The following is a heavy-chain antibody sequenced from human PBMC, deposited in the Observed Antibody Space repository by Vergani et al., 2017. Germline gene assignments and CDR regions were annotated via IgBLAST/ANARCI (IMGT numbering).Heavy chain of an antibody. D-gene: IGHD6-13*01. CDR2: IYTSGST. CDR3: AREYSSSSSWFDP. CDR1: GASVNSYY. V-gene: IGHV4-4*07. J-gene: IGHJ5*02. Sequence: QVKLQESGPGLVKPSETLSLTCTVSGASVNSYYWSWIRQPAGKGLEWIGRIYTSGSTNYNPSLKSRVTMSVDTSKNQFSLKLSSVTAADTAVYYCAREYSSSSSWFDPWGQGTLVTVSS.